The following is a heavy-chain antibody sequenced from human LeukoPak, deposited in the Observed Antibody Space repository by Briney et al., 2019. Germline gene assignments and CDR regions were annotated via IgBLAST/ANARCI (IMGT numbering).Heavy chain of an antibody. D-gene: IGHD1-26*01. Sequence: GGSLRLSCAASGFTFSSYSMKWVRQAPGKGLEWVSSISTGSSYIYYADSMKGRFIISRDNARNSLYLEMNSLRAEDTAVYYCARIIGISGTYPTDYWGQGTLVTVSS. V-gene: IGHV3-21*06. J-gene: IGHJ4*02. CDR1: GFTFSSYS. CDR2: ISTGSSYI. CDR3: ARIIGISGTYPTDY.